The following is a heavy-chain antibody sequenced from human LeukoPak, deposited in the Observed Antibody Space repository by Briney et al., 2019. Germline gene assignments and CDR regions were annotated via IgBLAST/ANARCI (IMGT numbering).Heavy chain of an antibody. CDR2: IKQGGSEK. J-gene: IGHJ5*02. V-gene: IGHV3-7*01. D-gene: IGHD6-13*01. CDR1: GFTFSSYW. Sequence: PGGSLRLSCAASGFTFSSYWMSWVRQAPGKGLEWVANIKQGGSEKHYVDSVKGRFTISRDNAKNSPYLQMNSLRAEDTAVYYYAREMVRAGSWGQGTLVTVSS. CDR3: AREMVRAGS.